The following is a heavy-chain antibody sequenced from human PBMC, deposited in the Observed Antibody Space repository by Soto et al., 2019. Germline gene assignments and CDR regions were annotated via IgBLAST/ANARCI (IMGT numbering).Heavy chain of an antibody. J-gene: IGHJ4*02. D-gene: IGHD2-15*01. V-gene: IGHV5-10-1*01. CDR2: IDPSDSYT. CDR1: GYSFTSYW. CDR3: ARQESGSGGSCYPTN. Sequence: GESLKISCKGSGYSFTSYWISWVRQMPGKGLEWMGRIDPSDSYTNYSPSFQGHVTISADKSISTAYLQWSSLKASDTAMYYCARQESGSGGSCYPTNWDQGTLVTVYS.